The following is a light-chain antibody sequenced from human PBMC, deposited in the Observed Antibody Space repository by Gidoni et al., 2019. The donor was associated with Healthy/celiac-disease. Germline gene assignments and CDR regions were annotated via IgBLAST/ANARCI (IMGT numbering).Light chain of an antibody. J-gene: IGKJ1*01. CDR2: KAS. CDR1: QSTSSW. CDR3: QQYNSYST. Sequence: DLQMTQSPSTLSASVGDRVTITCRASQSTSSWLAWYQQTPGKAPKLLIYKASSLESGVPSRFSGSGSGTEFTLTISSLQPDDFATYYCQQYNSYSTYXXXTKVEIK. V-gene: IGKV1-5*03.